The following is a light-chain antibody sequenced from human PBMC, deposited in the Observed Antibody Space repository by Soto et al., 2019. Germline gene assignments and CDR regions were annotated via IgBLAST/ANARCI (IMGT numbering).Light chain of an antibody. CDR1: QSVSNNY. CDR2: GAS. J-gene: IGKJ1*01. CDR3: LQYGSSPRT. V-gene: IGKV3-20*01. Sequence: EIVLTQSPGTLSLSPGERATLSCRASQSVSNNYLTWYQQKPGQAPRLLIYGASSRATGIPDRVSDYGYGTDFTLTISRLEPEAFAVYYCLQYGSSPRTFGQGTKVEIK.